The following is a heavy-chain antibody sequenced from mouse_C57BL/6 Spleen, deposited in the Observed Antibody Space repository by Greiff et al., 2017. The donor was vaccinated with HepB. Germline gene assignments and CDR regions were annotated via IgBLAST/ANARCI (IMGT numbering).Heavy chain of an antibody. Sequence: VQLQQSGAELVKPGASVKLSCKASGYTFTSYWMHWVKQRPGQGLEWIGMIHPNSGSTNYNEKFKSKATLTVDKSSSTAYMQLSSLTSEDSAVYYCARREGPLYYFDYWGQGTTLTVSS. CDR1: GYTFTSYW. CDR2: IHPNSGST. D-gene: IGHD3-3*01. J-gene: IGHJ2*01. V-gene: IGHV1-64*01. CDR3: ARREGPLYYFDY.